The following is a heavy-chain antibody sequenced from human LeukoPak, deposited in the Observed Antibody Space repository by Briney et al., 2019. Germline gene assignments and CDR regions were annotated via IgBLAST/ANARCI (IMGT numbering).Heavy chain of an antibody. CDR3: AKKIKKGFADF. CDR2: ISYDGSNE. V-gene: IGHV3-30*18. Sequence: TGGSLRLSCAASGFTFSTYGMHWVRQAPGKGLEWVAVISYDGSNEYYADSVKGRFTISRDNSKNTLYLQMSSLRAEDTAVYYWAKKIKKGFADFLGQGTLVTVPS. CDR1: GFTFSTYG. J-gene: IGHJ4*02. D-gene: IGHD3-3*01.